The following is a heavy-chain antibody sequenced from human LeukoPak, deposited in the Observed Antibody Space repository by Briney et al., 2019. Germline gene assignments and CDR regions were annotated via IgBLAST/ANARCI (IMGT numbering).Heavy chain of an antibody. J-gene: IGHJ5*02. D-gene: IGHD6-13*01. V-gene: IGHV4-59*12. CDR1: GGSISSYY. Sequence: NASETLSLTCTVSGGSISSYYWSWIRQPPGKGLEWIGYIYYSGSTNYNPSLKSRVTIPVDTSKNQFSLKLSSVTAADTAVYYCARESPYSSSWLRRGPFDPWGQGTLVTVSS. CDR2: IYYSGST. CDR3: ARESPYSSSWLRRGPFDP.